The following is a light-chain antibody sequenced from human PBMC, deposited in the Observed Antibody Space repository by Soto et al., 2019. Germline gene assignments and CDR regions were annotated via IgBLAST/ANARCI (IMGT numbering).Light chain of an antibody. Sequence: QSVLTQPASVSGSPGQSITISCTGTSSDVGGYNLVSWYRQYPGKVPKVLIYEVSNRPSGVSNRFSGSKSGNTASLTISGLQAEDEADYYCTSYRSNSYVFGTGTKVTAL. CDR2: EVS. V-gene: IGLV2-14*02. CDR3: TSYRSNSYV. CDR1: SSDVGGYNL. J-gene: IGLJ1*01.